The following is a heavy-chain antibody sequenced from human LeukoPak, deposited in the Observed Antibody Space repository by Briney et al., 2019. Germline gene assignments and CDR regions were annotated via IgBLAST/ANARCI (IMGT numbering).Heavy chain of an antibody. CDR1: GYSISSGYY. V-gene: IGHV4-38-2*01. CDR2: IYHSGST. Sequence: PSETLSLTCDVSGYSISSGYYWGWIRQPPGKGLEWIGSIYHSGSTYYNPSLNSRVTISVDTSKNQFSLKLSSVTAADTAVYYCASLPLGDWGQGTLVTVSS. J-gene: IGHJ4*02. CDR3: ASLPLGD.